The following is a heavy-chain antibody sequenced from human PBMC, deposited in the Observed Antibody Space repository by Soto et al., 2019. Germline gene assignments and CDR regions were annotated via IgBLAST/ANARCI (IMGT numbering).Heavy chain of an antibody. V-gene: IGHV4-59*01. Sequence: SETLSLTCTVSGGSISSYYWSWIRQPPGKGLEWIGYIYYSGSTNYNPSLESQVTISVDTSKNQFSLKLNSVTAADTAVYYCASWFYGGGLEVFDFWGQGTLVTASS. CDR2: IYYSGST. CDR1: GGSISSYY. J-gene: IGHJ3*01. CDR3: ASWFYGGGLEVFDF. D-gene: IGHD1-26*01.